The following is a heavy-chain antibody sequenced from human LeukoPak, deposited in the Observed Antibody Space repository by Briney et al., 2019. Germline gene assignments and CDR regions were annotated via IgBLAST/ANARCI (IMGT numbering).Heavy chain of an antibody. V-gene: IGHV3-30*18. CDR3: AKEGFSYGFFFNY. CDR1: GFTFSSFG. J-gene: IGHJ4*02. D-gene: IGHD5-18*01. CDR2: ISYDGRNK. Sequence: PGGSLRLSCVASGFTFSSFGMHWVRQAPGKGLEWVAVISYDGRNKYYADSVKGRFAISRDNSKNTLYVQMNSLRAEDTALYYCAKEGFSYGFFFNYWGQGTLVTVSS.